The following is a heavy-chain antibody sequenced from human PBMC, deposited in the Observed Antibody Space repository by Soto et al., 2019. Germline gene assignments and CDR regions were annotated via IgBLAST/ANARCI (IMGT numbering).Heavy chain of an antibody. Sequence: QVQLQESGPGLVKPSQTLSLTCTVSGGSISSGDYYWSWIRQPPRKGLEWIGYIYYSGTTYYNPSLKSRVTISVDTSKNQFSLKLSSVTAADTAVYYCARSRNSDYVPQYWGQGTLVTVSS. J-gene: IGHJ4*02. CDR1: GGSISSGDYY. CDR3: ARSRNSDYVPQY. D-gene: IGHD4-4*01. V-gene: IGHV4-30-4*01. CDR2: IYYSGTT.